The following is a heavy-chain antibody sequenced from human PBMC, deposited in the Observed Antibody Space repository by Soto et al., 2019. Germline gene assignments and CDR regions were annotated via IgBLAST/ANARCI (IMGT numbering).Heavy chain of an antibody. V-gene: IGHV3-30-3*01. CDR1: GFTFGTYA. CDR3: ARVTPGNNLYYFSGMDV. D-gene: IGHD1-1*01. Sequence: QVQLVESGGGVVQPGRSLRLSCVASGFTFGTYAIHWVRQAPGKGLQWVALISYEGSNTYYADSVKGRFTVSRDNSKSTLYLQMNSLRPEDTGLYYCARVTPGNNLYYFSGMDVWGQGTSVTVSS. CDR2: ISYEGSNT. J-gene: IGHJ6*02.